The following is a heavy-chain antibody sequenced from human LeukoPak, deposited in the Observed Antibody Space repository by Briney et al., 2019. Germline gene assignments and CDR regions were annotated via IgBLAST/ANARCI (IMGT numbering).Heavy chain of an antibody. D-gene: IGHD2-15*01. V-gene: IGHV4-34*01. CDR1: GGSFSGYY. J-gene: IGHJ6*03. CDR3: ARVAPGYHCYYYMDV. Sequence: SETLSLTCAVYGGSFSGYYWSWIRQPPGKGLEWIGEINHSGSTNYNPSLKSRVTISVDTSKNQFSLKLSSVTAADTAVYYCARVAPGYHCYYYMDVWGKGTTVTVSS. CDR2: INHSGST.